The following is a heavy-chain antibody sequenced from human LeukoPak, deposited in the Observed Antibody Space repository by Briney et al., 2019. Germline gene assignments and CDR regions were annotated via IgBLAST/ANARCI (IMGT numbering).Heavy chain of an antibody. CDR1: GFTFSSYA. J-gene: IGHJ4*02. CDR2: ISYDGSNK. D-gene: IGHD7-27*01. CDR3: ARDSFSGWGFDY. V-gene: IGHV3-30-3*01. Sequence: PGGSLRLSCAASGFTFSSYAMHWVRQAPGKGLEWVAVISYDGSNKYYADSVKGRFTISRDNSKNTLYLQMNSLRAEDTAVYYCARDSFSGWGFDYWGQGTLVTVSS.